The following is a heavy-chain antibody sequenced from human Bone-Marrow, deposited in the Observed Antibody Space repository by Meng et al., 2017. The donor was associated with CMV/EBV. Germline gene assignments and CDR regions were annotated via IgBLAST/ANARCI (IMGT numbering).Heavy chain of an antibody. V-gene: IGHV4-59*01. Sequence: SETLSLTCTVSGGSISSYYWSWIRQPPGKGLEWIGYIYYSGSTSYNPSLKSRVTISVDTSKNQFSLKLSSVTAADTAVYYCAGIAAAGTLWYYYYGMDVWGQGTTVTVSS. D-gene: IGHD6-13*01. CDR1: GGSISSYY. J-gene: IGHJ6*02. CDR2: IYYSGST. CDR3: AGIAAAGTLWYYYYGMDV.